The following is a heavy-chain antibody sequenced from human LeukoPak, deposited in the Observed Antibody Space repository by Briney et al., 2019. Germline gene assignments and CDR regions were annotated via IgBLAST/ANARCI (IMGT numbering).Heavy chain of an antibody. CDR1: GFTFSSYA. CDR3: AREVDSSGYQGWFDP. J-gene: IGHJ5*02. V-gene: IGHV3-7*01. Sequence: PGGSLRLPCAASGFTFSSYAMSWVRQAPGKGLEWVANIKQDGSEKYYVDSVKGRFTISRDNAKNSLYLQMNSLRAEDTAVYYCAREVDSSGYQGWFDPWGQGTLVTVSS. CDR2: IKQDGSEK. D-gene: IGHD3-22*01.